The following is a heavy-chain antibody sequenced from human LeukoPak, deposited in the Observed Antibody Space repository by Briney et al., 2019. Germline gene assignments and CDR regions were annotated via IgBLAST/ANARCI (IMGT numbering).Heavy chain of an antibody. J-gene: IGHJ5*02. D-gene: IGHD2-21*02. V-gene: IGHV5-51*01. CDR3: ARQWYCGGDCRRNWFDP. Sequence: GESLKISCKGFGFSFTNYWIGWVRQMPGKGLEWMGIIYPGDSDTRYSPSFQGQVTISADTSISTAYLQWSSLKASDTAMYYCARQWYCGGDCRRNWFDPWGQGTLVTVSS. CDR1: GFSFTNYW. CDR2: IYPGDSDT.